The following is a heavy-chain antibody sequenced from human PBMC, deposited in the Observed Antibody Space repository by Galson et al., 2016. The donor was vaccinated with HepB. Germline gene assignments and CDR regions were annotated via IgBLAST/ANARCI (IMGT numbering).Heavy chain of an antibody. D-gene: IGHD3-22*01. CDR3: AKGRNYYDNSGYFAD. V-gene: IGHV3-23*01. CDR2: ISGRGDNI. J-gene: IGHJ4*02. CDR1: GFTFTNHA. Sequence: SLRLSCAASGFTFTNHAMSWVRQAPGKGLEWVSTISGRGDNIYYADPVKGRFTISRDNSKNTLFLQMNSLRAEDTAVYYCAKGRNYYDNSGYFADWGQGTLVTVS.